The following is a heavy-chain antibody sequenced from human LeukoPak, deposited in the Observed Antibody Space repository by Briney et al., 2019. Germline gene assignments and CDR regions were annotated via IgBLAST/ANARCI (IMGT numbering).Heavy chain of an antibody. J-gene: IGHJ4*02. CDR3: ARHPDYGDYQIDY. CDR2: IYYSGST. D-gene: IGHD4-17*01. V-gene: IGHV4-59*08. CDR1: GGSISSYY. Sequence: SETLSLTCTASGGSISSYYWSWIRQPPGKGLEWIGYIYYSGSTNYNPSLKSRVTISVDTSKNQFSLKLSSVTAADTAVYYCARHPDYGDYQIDYWGQGTLVTVSS.